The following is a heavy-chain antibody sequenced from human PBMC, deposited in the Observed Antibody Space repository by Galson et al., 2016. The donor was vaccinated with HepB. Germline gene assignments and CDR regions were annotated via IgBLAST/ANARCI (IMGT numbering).Heavy chain of an antibody. CDR2: IYHSGTT. V-gene: IGHV4-4*02. J-gene: IGHJ5*02. Sequence: SETLSLTCAVSGGSISSSNWWNWVRQPPGKGREWIGDIYHSGTTNYNPSLKSRVTIPVDKSKNQFSLNLSSVTAADTAVYYCARDDVETLGFRGLANWFDPWGQGTLVTVSS. CDR1: GGSISSSNW. D-gene: IGHD3/OR15-3a*01. CDR3: ARDDVETLGFRGLANWFDP.